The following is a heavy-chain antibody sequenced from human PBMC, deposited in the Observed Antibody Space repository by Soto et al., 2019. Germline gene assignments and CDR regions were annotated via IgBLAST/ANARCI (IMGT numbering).Heavy chain of an antibody. CDR3: AKDRNYYDSSGYDY. V-gene: IGHV3-23*01. J-gene: IGHJ4*02. CDR1: GFTFNSYA. Sequence: GSLRLSCAASGFTFNSYAMSWVRQAPGKGLEWVSTIIGSGGSTYYADSVKGRFSVSRDNSKNTLYLQMNSLRAEDTAVYYCAKDRNYYDSSGYDYWGQGTLVPVSS. D-gene: IGHD3-22*01. CDR2: IIGSGGST.